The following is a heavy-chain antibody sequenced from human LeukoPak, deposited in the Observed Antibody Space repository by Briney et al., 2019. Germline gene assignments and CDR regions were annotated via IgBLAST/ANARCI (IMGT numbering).Heavy chain of an antibody. D-gene: IGHD3-16*01. Sequence: PSETLSLTCTVSGGSISNYYWSWIRQPAGKGLEWIGRIYSSGSTNYNPSLKSRVTMSVDTSKNQFSLKLSSVTAADTAVYYCAREKGRYDYYYYMDGWDKGTTVNVSS. V-gene: IGHV4-4*07. CDR2: IYSSGST. J-gene: IGHJ6*03. CDR3: AREKGRYDYYYYMDG. CDR1: GGSISNYY.